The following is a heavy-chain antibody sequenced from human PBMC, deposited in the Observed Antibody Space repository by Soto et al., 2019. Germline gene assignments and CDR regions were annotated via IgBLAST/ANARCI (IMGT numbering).Heavy chain of an antibody. CDR1: GGTFSSYA. CDR3: ARDGEPVYCSSTSCYGDFQH. V-gene: IGHV1-69*01. CDR2: IIPIFGTA. J-gene: IGHJ1*01. Sequence: QVQLVQSGAEVKKPGSSVKVSCKASGGTFSSYAISWVRQAPGQGLEWMGGIIPIFGTANYAQKFQGRVTITADESTSTAYMELSSLRSEDTAVYYCARDGEPVYCSSTSCYGDFQHWGQGTLVTVSS. D-gene: IGHD2-2*01.